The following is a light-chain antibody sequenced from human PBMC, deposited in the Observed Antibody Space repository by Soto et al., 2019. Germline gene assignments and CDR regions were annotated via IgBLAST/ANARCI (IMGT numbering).Light chain of an antibody. V-gene: IGKV3-11*01. Sequence: ENVLTQSPATPSLSPGEGATLSCRASESVGSDLAWYQQKPGQPPRLLIYDVSGRATGVPARFSGSGSGTDFTLTISSLEPEDFAVYYCQQRDSWPLTFGGGTKVEIK. CDR2: DVS. J-gene: IGKJ4*01. CDR3: QQRDSWPLT. CDR1: ESVGSD.